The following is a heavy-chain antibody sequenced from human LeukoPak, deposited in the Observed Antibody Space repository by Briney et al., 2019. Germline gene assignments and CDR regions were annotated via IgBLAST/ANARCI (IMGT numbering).Heavy chain of an antibody. V-gene: IGHV1-46*01. CDR3: ARAPPDNYYDSSGYPTYYYYGMDV. CDR2: INPSDGAT. D-gene: IGHD3-22*01. CDR1: GYTFTMYY. J-gene: IGHJ6*02. Sequence: ASVTVSCTASGYTFTMYYIHWVRQAPGQGLEWMGMINPSDGATTYAQKFQGRVTMTRNTSISTAYMELSSLRSEDTAVYYCARAPPDNYYDSSGYPTYYYYGMDVWGQGTTVTVSS.